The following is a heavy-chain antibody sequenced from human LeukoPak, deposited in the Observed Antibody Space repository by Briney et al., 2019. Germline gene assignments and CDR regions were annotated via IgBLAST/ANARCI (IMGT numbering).Heavy chain of an antibody. CDR1: GFIFSTHA. CDR3: ARELVVVTAIASYYYYGMDV. J-gene: IGHJ6*02. CDR2: IYSAGST. Sequence: GGSLRLSCAASGFIFSTHAVSWVRQAPGKGLEWVSVIYSAGSTYYADSVKGRFTIARDSSRNTLNLQMNSLRAEDTAVYYCARELVVVTAIASYYYYGMDVWGQGTTVTVSS. V-gene: IGHV3-53*01. D-gene: IGHD2-21*02.